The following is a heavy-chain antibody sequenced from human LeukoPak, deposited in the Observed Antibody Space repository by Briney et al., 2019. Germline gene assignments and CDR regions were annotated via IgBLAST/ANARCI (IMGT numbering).Heavy chain of an antibody. CDR3: AREKYYYGSGSYYFFDY. J-gene: IGHJ4*02. CDR1: GGSFSGYY. V-gene: IGHV4-34*01. Sequence: KPSETLSLTCAVYGGSFSGYYWSWIRQPPGKGLEWIGEINHSGSTNYNPSLKSRVTMSVDTSKNQFSLKLSSVTAADTAVYYCAREKYYYGSGSYYFFDYWGQGTLVTVSS. D-gene: IGHD3-10*01. CDR2: INHSGST.